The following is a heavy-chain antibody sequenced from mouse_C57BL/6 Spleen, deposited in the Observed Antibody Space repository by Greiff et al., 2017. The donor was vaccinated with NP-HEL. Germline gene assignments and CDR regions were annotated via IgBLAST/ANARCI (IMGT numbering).Heavy chain of an antibody. J-gene: IGHJ3*01. CDR1: GYAFSSSW. CDR2: IYPGDGDT. CDR3: AREEGTGFAY. D-gene: IGHD4-1*01. Sequence: VQLQQSGPELVKPGASVKISCKASGYAFSSSWMNWVKQRPGKGLEWIGRIYPGDGDTNYNGKFKGKATLTADKSSSTAYMQLSSLTSEDSAVYLCAREEGTGFAYWGQGTLVTVSA. V-gene: IGHV1-82*01.